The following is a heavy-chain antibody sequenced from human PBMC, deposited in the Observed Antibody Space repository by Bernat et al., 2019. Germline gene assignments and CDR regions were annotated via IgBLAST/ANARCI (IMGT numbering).Heavy chain of an antibody. J-gene: IGHJ4*02. CDR3: AKGHIAVAFLPPVFDY. CDR2: ISGSGGST. V-gene: IGHV3-23*01. CDR1: GGSFSGYY. Sequence: VQLQQWGAGLLKPSETLSLTCAVYGGSFSGYYWSWIRQPPGKGLEWVSAISGSGGSTYYADSVKGRFTISRDNSKNTLYLQMNSLRAEDTAVYYCAKGHIAVAFLPPVFDYWGQGTLVTVSS. D-gene: IGHD6-19*01.